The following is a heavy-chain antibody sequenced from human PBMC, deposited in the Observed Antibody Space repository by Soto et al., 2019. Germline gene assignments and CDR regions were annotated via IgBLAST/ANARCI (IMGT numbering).Heavy chain of an antibody. D-gene: IGHD2-21*01. Sequence: QVHLRESGPRTVRPSGTLSLTCAVSGTSISSTFWWTWVRQPPGKGLEWIGEVYHTGTTKYNPSLKNRVTISVDKSNNQFSLELRAVTAADTAVYYCATLPPRIVVMITEIPSWGQGTLVTVSS. CDR3: ATLPPRIVVMITEIPS. V-gene: IGHV4-4*02. CDR2: VYHTGTT. J-gene: IGHJ5*02. CDR1: GTSISSTFW.